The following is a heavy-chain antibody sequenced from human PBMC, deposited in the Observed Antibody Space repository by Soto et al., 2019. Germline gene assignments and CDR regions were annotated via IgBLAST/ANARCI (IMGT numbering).Heavy chain of an antibody. D-gene: IGHD2-8*02. CDR1: GFTFGSYG. CDR3: ANIRNVVYAHNAY. Sequence: LRLSCAASGFTFGSYGMHWVRQAPGKGLEWVAVISYDGSNKYYADSVRGRFAISRDNSNNMLYLQMNSLRAEDTAVYYCANIRNVVYAHNAYWGQGTLVTVSS. J-gene: IGHJ4*02. V-gene: IGHV3-30*18. CDR2: ISYDGSNK.